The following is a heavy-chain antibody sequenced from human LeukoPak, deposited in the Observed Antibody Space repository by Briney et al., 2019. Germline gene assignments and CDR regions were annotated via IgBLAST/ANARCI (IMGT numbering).Heavy chain of an antibody. V-gene: IGHV4-59*10. CDR3: ATNGPAYSYGPWDDAFDI. D-gene: IGHD5-18*01. Sequence: PSETLSLTCAVYGGSFSGYYWSWIRQPAGKGLEWIGRIYPSRSTNYDPSLKSRVTMSVDTSENQFSLKLSSVTAAGTAVYYCATNGPAYSYGPWDDAFDIWGQGTMVTVSS. J-gene: IGHJ3*02. CDR2: IYPSRST. CDR1: GGSFSGYY.